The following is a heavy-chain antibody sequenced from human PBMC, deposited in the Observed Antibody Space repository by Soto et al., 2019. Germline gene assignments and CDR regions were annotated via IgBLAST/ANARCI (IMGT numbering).Heavy chain of an antibody. CDR3: AKDPRYDGFDHCFDY. D-gene: IGHD3-10*01. V-gene: IGHV3-9*01. Sequence: EVQLVESGGGLVQPGRSLRLSCAASGFTFDDYAMHWVRQAPGKGLEWVSGISWNSGSIGYADSVKGRFTISRDNAKNSLYLQMNSLRAEDTALYYCAKDPRYDGFDHCFDYWGQGTLVTVSS. J-gene: IGHJ4*02. CDR2: ISWNSGSI. CDR1: GFTFDDYA.